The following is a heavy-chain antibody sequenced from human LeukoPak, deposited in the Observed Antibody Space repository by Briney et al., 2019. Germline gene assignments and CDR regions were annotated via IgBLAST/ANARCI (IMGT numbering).Heavy chain of an antibody. CDR1: GFTLSSHA. D-gene: IGHD6-19*01. CDR2: IHSGGGT. V-gene: IGHV3-23*01. CDR3: VRARQFGSGWTAYFDH. J-gene: IGHJ4*02. Sequence: GGSLRLSCAASGFTLSSHAMSWVRQAPGKGLEWVSAIHSGGGTYYADSVRGRFTISRHNSQSTLYLQMNSLKAEDTAVYYCVRARQFGSGWTAYFDHWGQGTLVTVSS.